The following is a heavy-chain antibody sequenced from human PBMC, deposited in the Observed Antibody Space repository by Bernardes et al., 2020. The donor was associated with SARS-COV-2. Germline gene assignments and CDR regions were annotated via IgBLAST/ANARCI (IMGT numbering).Heavy chain of an antibody. CDR2: ISATGGGT. D-gene: IGHD2-2*01. Sequence: GESLLLSCAASGFTFTNSAMTWVRQAPGKGLEWVSSISATGGGTYYADSVQGRFTVSRDYSTNTLYLQMDSLRAEDTAVYYCARDAGFGYCSSTSCSGWFDPWGQGTLVTVSS. V-gene: IGHV3-23*01. CDR3: ARDAGFGYCSSTSCSGWFDP. CDR1: GFTFTNSA. J-gene: IGHJ5*02.